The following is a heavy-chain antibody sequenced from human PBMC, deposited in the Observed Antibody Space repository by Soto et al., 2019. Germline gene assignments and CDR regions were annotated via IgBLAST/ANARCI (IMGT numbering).Heavy chain of an antibody. V-gene: IGHV1-24*01. CDR2: FDPEDGET. CDR3: AADIIWRSGLPF. CDR1: GYTLTELS. Sequence: GASEKVSCKVSGYTLTELSMHWVRPAPGKGLEWMGGFDPEDGETIYAQKFQGRVTMTEDTSTDTAYMEPSSLRSEDTAVYYCAADIIWRSGLPFWGQGTLVTVSS. J-gene: IGHJ4*02. D-gene: IGHD3-3*01.